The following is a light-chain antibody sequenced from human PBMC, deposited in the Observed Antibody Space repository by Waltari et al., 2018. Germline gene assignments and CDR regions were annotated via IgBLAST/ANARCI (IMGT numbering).Light chain of an antibody. J-gene: IGLJ2*01. CDR1: SSAVVSYTL. CDR2: EVS. CDR3: CSYAGSSTLL. V-gene: IGLV2-23*01. Sequence: QSALTQPASVSGSPGQSITTSCTGTSSAVVSYTLFSWYQQHPGKAPKLMIYEVSKWPSGVSNRFSGSKSGNTASLTISGLQAEDEADYYCCSYAGSSTLLFGGGTKVTVL.